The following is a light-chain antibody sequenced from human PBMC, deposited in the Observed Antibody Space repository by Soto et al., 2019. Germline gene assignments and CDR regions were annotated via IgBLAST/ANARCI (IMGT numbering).Light chain of an antibody. CDR3: QQYGSSPMYT. V-gene: IGKV3-20*01. CDR2: GAS. Sequence: EIVLTQSPGTLSLSPGERATLSCRASQSVSSSYLAWYQQKPGQAPRLLIYGASSRATGIPDRFSGSGSGTDFTLTISRLDPEDFAVYYCQQYGSSPMYTFGQRTKLEIK. CDR1: QSVSSSY. J-gene: IGKJ2*01.